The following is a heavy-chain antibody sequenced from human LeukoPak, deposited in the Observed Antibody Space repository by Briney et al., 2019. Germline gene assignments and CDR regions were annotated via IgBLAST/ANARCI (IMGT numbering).Heavy chain of an antibody. V-gene: IGHV1-69*05. CDR1: GGTFSSYA. CDR2: IIPIFGTA. J-gene: IGHJ4*02. D-gene: IGHD1-26*01. CDR3: ARDGPWERLRYGYFDY. Sequence: SVKVSCKASGGTFSSYAISWVRQAPGQGLEWIGRIIPIFGTANYAQKFQGRVTITTDESTSTAYMELSSLRSEDTAVYYCARDGPWERLRYGYFDYWGQGTLVTVSS.